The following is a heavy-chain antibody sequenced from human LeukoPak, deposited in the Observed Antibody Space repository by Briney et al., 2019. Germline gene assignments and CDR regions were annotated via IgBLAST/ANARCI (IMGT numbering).Heavy chain of an antibody. CDR2: ISGSGGST. D-gene: IGHD3-10*01. Sequence: PGGSLRLSCAASGFTFSSYAMSWVRQAPGKGLEWVSAISGSGGSTYYADSVKGRFTISRDNSKNTLYLQMNSLRAEDTAVYYCAKVGEGYYYGSGSYYDYWGQGTLVTVSS. V-gene: IGHV3-23*01. J-gene: IGHJ4*02. CDR3: AKVGEGYYYGSGSYYDY. CDR1: GFTFSSYA.